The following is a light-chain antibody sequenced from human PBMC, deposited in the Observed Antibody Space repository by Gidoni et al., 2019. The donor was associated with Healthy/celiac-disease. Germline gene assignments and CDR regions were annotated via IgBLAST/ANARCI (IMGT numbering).Light chain of an antibody. J-gene: IGLJ2*01. CDR3: QAWDSSTAV. CDR2: QDS. V-gene: IGLV3-1*01. CDR1: KLGDKY. Sequence: SYELTQPPSVSVSPGPTASITCSGDKLGDKYACWYQQKPGQSPVLVIYQDSKRPSGIPERFSGSNSGNTATLTISGTQAMVEADYYCQAWDSSTAVFGGGTKLTVL.